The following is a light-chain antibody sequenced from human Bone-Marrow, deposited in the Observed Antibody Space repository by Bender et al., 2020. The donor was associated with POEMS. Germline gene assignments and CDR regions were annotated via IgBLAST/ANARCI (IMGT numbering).Light chain of an antibody. CDR3: SSYTRSSTPVV. Sequence: QSVLTQPPSVSGAPGQRVTISCTGSSSNTGSGYDINWYQHLPGTAPKLLIYGYNNRPSGVPDRFSGSKSGTSASLTISGLQAEDEADYYCSSYTRSSTPVVFGGGTKLTVL. CDR2: GYN. CDR1: SSNTGSGYD. V-gene: IGLV1-40*01. J-gene: IGLJ2*01.